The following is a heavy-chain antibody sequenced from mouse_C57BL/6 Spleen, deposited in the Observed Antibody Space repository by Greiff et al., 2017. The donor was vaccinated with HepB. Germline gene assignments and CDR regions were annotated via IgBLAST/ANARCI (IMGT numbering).Heavy chain of an antibody. CDR2: IRSKSNNYAT. V-gene: IGHV10-1*01. Sequence: EVKVEESGGGLVQPKGSLKLSCAASGFSFNTYAMNWVRQAPGKGLEWVARIRSKSNNYATYYADSVKDRFTISRDDSESMLYLQMNNLKTEDTAMYYCVRMRYYGSSYGYAMDYWGQGTSVTVSS. D-gene: IGHD1-1*01. J-gene: IGHJ4*01. CDR1: GFSFNTYA. CDR3: VRMRYYGSSYGYAMDY.